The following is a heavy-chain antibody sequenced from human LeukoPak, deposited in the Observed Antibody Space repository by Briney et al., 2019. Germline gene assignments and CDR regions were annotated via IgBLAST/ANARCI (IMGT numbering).Heavy chain of an antibody. V-gene: IGHV3-7*01. J-gene: IGHJ3*02. D-gene: IGHD6-13*01. Sequence: GGSLRLSCAASGFTFSSYWMTWVRQAPGKGLEWVANIKQDGSEKYYVDSVKGRFTISRDNAKNSLYLQMNSLRAEDTAVYYCARALSSSWYWVKDAFDIWGQGTMVTVSS. CDR1: GFTFSSYW. CDR3: ARALSSSWYWVKDAFDI. CDR2: IKQDGSEK.